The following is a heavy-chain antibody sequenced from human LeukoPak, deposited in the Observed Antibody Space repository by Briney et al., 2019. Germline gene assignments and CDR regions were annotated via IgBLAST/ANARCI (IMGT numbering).Heavy chain of an antibody. V-gene: IGHV1-2*02. CDR3: AREEVSVISDTCCSGLGY. D-gene: IGHD3-10*01. CDR1: GYTFTGFY. J-gene: IGHJ4*02. Sequence: ASVKVSCKASGYTFTGFYIHWVRQAPGQGLEWMGWINPNSGGTNYAQKLQGGVTMTRDTSINTAYMELGSLRSDDTAVYYCAREEVSVISDTCCSGLGYWGQGTLVTVSS. CDR2: INPNSGGT.